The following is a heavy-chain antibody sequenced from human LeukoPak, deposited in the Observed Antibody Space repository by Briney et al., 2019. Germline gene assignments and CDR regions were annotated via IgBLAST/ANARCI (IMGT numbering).Heavy chain of an antibody. CDR1: GFTSSDYY. V-gene: IGHV3-11*01. CDR3: ARSRIAVAGTISDY. Sequence: GGSLRLSCAASGFTSSDYYMSWIRQAPGKGLEWVSYISSSGSTIYYADSVKGRFTISRDNAKNSLYLQMNSLRAEDTAVYYCARSRIAVAGTISDYWGQGTLVTVSS. D-gene: IGHD6-19*01. J-gene: IGHJ4*02. CDR2: ISSSGSTI.